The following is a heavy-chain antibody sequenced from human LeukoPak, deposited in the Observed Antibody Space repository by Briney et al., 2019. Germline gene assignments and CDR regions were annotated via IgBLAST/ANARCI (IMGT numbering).Heavy chain of an antibody. CDR1: GFTFSDYY. CDR2: ISSSGSTI. J-gene: IGHJ3*02. CDR3: ARDPYGVGALGDAFDI. V-gene: IGHV3-11*01. Sequence: GGSLRLSCAASGFTFSDYYMSWIRQAPGKGLEWVSYISSSGSTIYNADSVKGRFTISRDNAKNSLYLQMNSLRAEDTAVYYCARDPYGVGALGDAFDIWGQGTMVTVSS. D-gene: IGHD1-26*01.